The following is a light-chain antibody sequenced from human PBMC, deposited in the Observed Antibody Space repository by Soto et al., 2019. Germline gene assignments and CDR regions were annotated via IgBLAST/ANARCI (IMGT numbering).Light chain of an antibody. CDR3: QQYNGYPYT. CDR1: QSIGGW. V-gene: IGKV1-5*03. Sequence: DIQMTQSPSTLSASVGDRVTITCRASQSIGGWLAWYQQKPGKAPNVLIYKACTFKNGVPSRFSGSGSGTEYTLTVTSLQPEDFATYYCQQYNGYPYTFGQGTKLEIK. J-gene: IGKJ2*01. CDR2: KAC.